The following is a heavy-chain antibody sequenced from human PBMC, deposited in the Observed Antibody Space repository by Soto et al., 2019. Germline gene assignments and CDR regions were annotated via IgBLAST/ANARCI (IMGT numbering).Heavy chain of an antibody. J-gene: IGHJ6*02. V-gene: IGHV4-39*01. CDR1: GGSISSSSYY. Sequence: SETLSLTCTVSGGSISSSSYYWGWIRQPPGKGLEWIGSIYYSGSTYYNPSLKSRVTISVDTSKNQFSLKLSSVTAADTAVYYCARATPGYYYGMAVWGQGTTVTVSS. CDR2: IYYSGST. CDR3: ARATPGYYYGMAV.